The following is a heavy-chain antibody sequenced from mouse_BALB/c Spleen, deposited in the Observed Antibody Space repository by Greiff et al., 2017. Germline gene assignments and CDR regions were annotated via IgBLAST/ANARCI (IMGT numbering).Heavy chain of an antibody. Sequence: EVQGVESGGGLVQPGGSLKLSCAASGFTFSSYGMSWVRQTPDKRLELVATINSNGGSTYYPDSVKGRFTISRDNAKNTLYLQMSSLKSEDTAMYYCAREVPYYFDYWGQGTTLTVSS. D-gene: IGHD2-14*01. V-gene: IGHV5-6-3*01. CDR1: GFTFSSYG. CDR3: AREVPYYFDY. J-gene: IGHJ2*01. CDR2: INSNGGST.